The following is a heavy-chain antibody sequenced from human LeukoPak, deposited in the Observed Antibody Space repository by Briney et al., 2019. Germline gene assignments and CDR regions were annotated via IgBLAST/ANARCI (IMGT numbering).Heavy chain of an antibody. CDR3: ARGGYYGPDAFDI. D-gene: IGHD3-10*01. CDR1: GGSFSGYY. V-gene: IGHV4-34*01. CDR2: INHSGST. Sequence: SETLSLTCAVYGGSFSGYYWSWIRQPPGKGLEWIGEINHSGSTNYNPSLKSRVTISVDTSQNQFSLKLSSVTAADTAVYYCARGGYYGPDAFDIWGQGTMVTVSS. J-gene: IGHJ3*02.